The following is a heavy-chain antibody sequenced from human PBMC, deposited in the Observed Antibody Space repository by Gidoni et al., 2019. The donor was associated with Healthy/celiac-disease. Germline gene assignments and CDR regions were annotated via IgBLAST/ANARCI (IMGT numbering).Heavy chain of an antibody. CDR2: ISGSGGST. J-gene: IGHJ4*02. CDR1: GFTFSSYA. Sequence: EVQLLESGGGLVQPGGSLRLSWSASGFTFSSYAMSWVRQAPGKGLEWVSAISGSGGSTYYADSVKGRFTISRDNSKNTLYLQMNSLRAEDTAVYYCAKPLNFHTVTTNYWGQGTLVTVSS. CDR3: AKPLNFHTVTTNY. V-gene: IGHV3-23*01. D-gene: IGHD4-4*01.